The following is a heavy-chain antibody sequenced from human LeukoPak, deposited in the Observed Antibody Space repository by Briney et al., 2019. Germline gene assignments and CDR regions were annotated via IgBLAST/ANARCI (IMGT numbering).Heavy chain of an antibody. Sequence: SVKASCKASGGTFSSYAISWVRQAPGQGLEWMGGIIPIFGTANYAQKFQGRVTITADESTSTAYMELSSLRFDDTAVYYCARDRTSTWYGGIDYWGQGTLVTVSS. J-gene: IGHJ4*02. V-gene: IGHV1-69*01. CDR3: ARDRTSTWYGGIDY. CDR2: IIPIFGTA. CDR1: GGTFSSYA. D-gene: IGHD6-13*01.